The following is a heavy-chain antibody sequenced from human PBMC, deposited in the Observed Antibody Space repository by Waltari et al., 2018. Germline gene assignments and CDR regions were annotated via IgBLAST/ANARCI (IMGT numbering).Heavy chain of an antibody. J-gene: IGHJ2*01. V-gene: IGHV4-39*07. CDR2: IFYNGNT. Sequence: QLQLQQSGPGLVTPSETLSLTCTVSGGSIGSTTHYWGWIRQPPGNGLGWIGSIFYNGNTYYNPSLKSRVSISLDTSKNQFSLNLSSVTAADTAVYYCARPRGGYDYWHFDLWGRGSLVTVSS. CDR3: ARPRGGYDYWHFDL. D-gene: IGHD5-12*01. CDR1: GGSIGSTTHY.